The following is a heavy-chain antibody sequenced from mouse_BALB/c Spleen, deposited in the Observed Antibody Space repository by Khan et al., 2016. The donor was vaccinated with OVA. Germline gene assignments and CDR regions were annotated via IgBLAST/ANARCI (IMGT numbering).Heavy chain of an antibody. J-gene: IGHJ4*01. D-gene: IGHD2-10*01. CDR2: IWSDGST. V-gene: IGHV2-6-1*01. CDR1: GFSLTNYG. CDR3: ATQPYYHYNIMDY. Sequence: QVQLKESGPGLVAPSQSLSITCTISGFSLTNYGVHWVRQPPGKGLEWLVGIWSDGSTTYNSALKSRLTISKDNSESQVFLKMNSHLTDDTTMYFCATQPYYHYNIMDYWGQGTSVTVSS.